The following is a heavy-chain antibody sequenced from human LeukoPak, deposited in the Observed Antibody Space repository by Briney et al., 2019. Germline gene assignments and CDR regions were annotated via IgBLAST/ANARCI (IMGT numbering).Heavy chain of an antibody. CDR2: VYYSGST. CDR1: GGSISSSGYY. D-gene: IGHD2-8*01. V-gene: IGHV4-39*01. Sequence: SETLSLTCTVSGGSISSSGYYWGWLRQPPGKGLEWIGSVYYSGSTNYNPSLKSRVTISVDTSKNQFSLKLSSVTAADTAVYYCARLLKIYAFDIWGQGTMVTVSS. J-gene: IGHJ3*02. CDR3: ARLLKIYAFDI.